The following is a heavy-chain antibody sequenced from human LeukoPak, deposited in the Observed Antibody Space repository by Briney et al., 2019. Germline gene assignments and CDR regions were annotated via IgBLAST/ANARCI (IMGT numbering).Heavy chain of an antibody. CDR3: AKTFQKGGYCGY. V-gene: IGHV3-30*18. D-gene: IGHD2-15*01. J-gene: IGHJ4*02. CDR2: ISYDGSNK. CDR1: GFTFSSYG. Sequence: PGGSLRLSCAASGFTFSSYGMHWVRQAPGKGLEWVAVISYDGSNKYYADSVKGRFTISRDNSKNTLYLQMNSLRAGDTAVYYCAKTFQKGGYCGYWGQGTLVTVSS.